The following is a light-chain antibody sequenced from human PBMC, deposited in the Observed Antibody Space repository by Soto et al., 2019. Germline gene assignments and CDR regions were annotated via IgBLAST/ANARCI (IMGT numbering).Light chain of an antibody. CDR2: EVN. V-gene: IGLV2-23*02. J-gene: IGLJ1*01. CDR1: SGDVGNHNR. CDR3: CSYVGSSTSYV. Sequence: QSALTQPASVSGSPGQSIALSCTGTSGDVGNHNRVSWYQQHPGKAPKLIIFEVNKWPSGVSNRFSGSKSGNTASLTISGLQAEDEADYYCCSYVGSSTSYVFGTGTKLTVL.